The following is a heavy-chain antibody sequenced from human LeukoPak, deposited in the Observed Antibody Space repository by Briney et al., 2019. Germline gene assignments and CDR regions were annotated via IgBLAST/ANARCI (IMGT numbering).Heavy chain of an antibody. CDR3: ARTEAFDI. V-gene: IGHV1-69*05. CDR1: GVTFGTYA. CDR2: IIAMFTTA. Sequence: GASVKVSCKAPGVTFGTYAISWVRQAPGQGLEWMGEIIAMFTTANYAQKFQGRVTMTRDTSISTAYMELSRLRSDDTAVYYCARTEAFDIWGQGTMVTVSS. J-gene: IGHJ3*02.